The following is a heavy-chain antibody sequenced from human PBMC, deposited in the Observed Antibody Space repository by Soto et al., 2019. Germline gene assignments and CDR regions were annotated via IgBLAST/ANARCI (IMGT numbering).Heavy chain of an antibody. V-gene: IGHV1-69*01. Sequence: QVRLVQSGAEVKRPGSSVKVSCTASGGTFSRYAISWVRQAPGQRPEWMGRIVPIFGAANYAQQFQDRVTLTADESMSTVYMGLSSLTSEDSAVYYCARENQELVRGAFDNWGQGTLVTVSS. CDR1: GGTFSRYA. CDR3: ARENQELVRGAFDN. J-gene: IGHJ4*02. CDR2: IVPIFGAA. D-gene: IGHD3-10*01.